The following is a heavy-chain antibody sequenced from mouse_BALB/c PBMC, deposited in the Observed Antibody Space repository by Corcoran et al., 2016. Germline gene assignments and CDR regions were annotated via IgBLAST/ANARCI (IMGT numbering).Heavy chain of an antibody. CDR1: GYTFTNYG. Sequence: IQLVQSGPELKKPGETVKISCKASGYTFTNYGMNWVKQAPGKGLKWMGWINTYTGEPTYADDFKGRFAFSLETYASTAYLQINNLKNEDTATYFCAREPRAMDYWGQGTSVTVSS. CDR2: INTYTGEP. CDR3: AREPRAMDY. J-gene: IGHJ4*01. V-gene: IGHV9-3-1*01.